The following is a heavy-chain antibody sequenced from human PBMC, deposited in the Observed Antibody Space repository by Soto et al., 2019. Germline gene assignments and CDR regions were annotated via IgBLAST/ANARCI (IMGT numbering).Heavy chain of an antibody. D-gene: IGHD3-10*01. Sequence: EVQLLESGGGLVQPGGSLRLSCAASRFTFSTYAMSWVRQAPGQGLEWVSDISGSGANTYYADSVKGRFTISRDNSKNTLYLQMNSLRADDTAVYYCAESAMVRGAGWFDPWGQGTLVTVSS. CDR2: ISGSGANT. V-gene: IGHV3-23*01. CDR3: AESAMVRGAGWFDP. CDR1: RFTFSTYA. J-gene: IGHJ5*02.